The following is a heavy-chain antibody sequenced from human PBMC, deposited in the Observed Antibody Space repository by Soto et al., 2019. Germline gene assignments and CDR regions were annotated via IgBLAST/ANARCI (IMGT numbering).Heavy chain of an antibody. CDR1: GGSFSGYY. D-gene: IGHD6-13*01. CDR3: AVGAAAHWFDP. V-gene: IGHV4-34*01. Sequence: QVQLQQWGAGLLKPSETLSLTCAVYGGSFSGYYWSWIRQPPGKGLEWIGEINHSGSTNYNPSLQIRVTISVDTSKNQFSLKLSSVTAAATAVYYCAVGAAAHWFDPWGQGTLVTVSS. CDR2: INHSGST. J-gene: IGHJ5*02.